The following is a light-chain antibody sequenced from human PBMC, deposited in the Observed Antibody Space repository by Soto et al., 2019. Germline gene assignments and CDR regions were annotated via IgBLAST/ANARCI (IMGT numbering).Light chain of an antibody. CDR2: GNN. V-gene: IGLV1-40*01. J-gene: IGLJ1*01. Sequence: QSVLTQPPSVSGAPGQRVTISCTGSSSNIGAGYDVHWYQHLPGTAPKLLIYGNNNRPSGVPDRFSGSKSGTSASLTITGLQAEDEADYCCHSYDSSMSGYVFGTGTKATVL. CDR3: HSYDSSMSGYV. CDR1: SSNIGAGYD.